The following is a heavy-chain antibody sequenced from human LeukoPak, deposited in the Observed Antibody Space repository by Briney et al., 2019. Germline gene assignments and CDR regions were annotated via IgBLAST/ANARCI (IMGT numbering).Heavy chain of an antibody. V-gene: IGHV1-69*05. J-gene: IGHJ4*02. CDR1: GGTFSSHA. CDR3: ASHWQWEKYYFDY. D-gene: IGHD1-26*01. CDR2: IIPIFGTA. Sequence: SVKVSCKASGGTFSSHASSWLRQAPGQGLEWMVRIIPIFGTANCAQKFQGRVTITTHESPRTAYMELSSLRSEDTAVSYCASHWQWEKYYFDYWGQRTLVTVSS.